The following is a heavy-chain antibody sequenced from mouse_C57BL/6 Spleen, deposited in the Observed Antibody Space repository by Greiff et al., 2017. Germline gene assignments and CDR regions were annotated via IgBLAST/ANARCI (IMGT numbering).Heavy chain of an antibody. Sequence: QVQLQQSGAELVRPGASVKLSCKASGYTFTDYYINWVKQRPGQGLEWIARIYPGSGNTYYNEKFKGKATLTAEKSSSTAYMQLSSLTSEDSAVYFCARWGVPYYFDYWGQGTTLTVSS. CDR3: ARWGVPYYFDY. CDR1: GYTFTDYY. CDR2: IYPGSGNT. J-gene: IGHJ2*01. V-gene: IGHV1-76*01.